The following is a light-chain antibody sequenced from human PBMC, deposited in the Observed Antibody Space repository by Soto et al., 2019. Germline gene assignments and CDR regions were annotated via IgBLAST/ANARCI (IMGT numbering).Light chain of an antibody. CDR2: EGS. V-gene: IGLV2-23*01. CDR1: SGDVVAYYL. J-gene: IGLJ2*01. Sequence: QSALTQPASVSGSPGQSITISCTGASGDVVAYYLVSWYQQHPGKAPKLIIYEGSKRPSGVSHRFSASKSANNASLTISGLQAEDEADYYCCSYAGSDVIFGGGTKLTVL. CDR3: CSYAGSDVI.